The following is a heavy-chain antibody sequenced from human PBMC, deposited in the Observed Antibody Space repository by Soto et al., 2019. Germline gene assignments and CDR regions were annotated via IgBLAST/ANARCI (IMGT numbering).Heavy chain of an antibody. CDR1: GGPIYRLY. Sequence: SGTLSPTCNIPGGPIYRLYWSWFRQFPGKVLEWICYFYYRGTTNYHPSLKSRVTISIDMSKNQISLMLISVTAADTAVYYCAAVPRHRGQGTLVTVS. D-gene: IGHD2-15*01. CDR2: FYYRGTT. V-gene: IGHV4-59*11. J-gene: IGHJ4*02. CDR3: AAVPRH.